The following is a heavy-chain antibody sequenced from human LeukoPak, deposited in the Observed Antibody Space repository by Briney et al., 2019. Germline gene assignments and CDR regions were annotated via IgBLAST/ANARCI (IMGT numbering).Heavy chain of an antibody. D-gene: IGHD3-10*01. CDR1: GFTFSSYS. Sequence: PGGSLRLSCAASGFTFSSYSMNLVRQAPGKGLEWVSSISSSSSYIYYADSVKGRFTISRDNAKNSLYLQMNSLRAEDTAVYYCAREFGELLGFDYWGQGTLVTVSS. V-gene: IGHV3-21*01. CDR3: AREFGELLGFDY. J-gene: IGHJ4*02. CDR2: ISSSSSYI.